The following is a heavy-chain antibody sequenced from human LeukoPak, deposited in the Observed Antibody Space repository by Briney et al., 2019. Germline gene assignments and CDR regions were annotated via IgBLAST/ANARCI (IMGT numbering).Heavy chain of an antibody. V-gene: IGHV3-21*01. Sequence: PGGSLRLSCAASGFTFSSYSMNWVRQAPGKGLEWVSSISSSSNYIYYADSVKGRFTISRDNSKNTLYLQMNSLRAEDTAVYYCARTNGIAAAWDYFDYWGQGTLVTVSS. CDR1: GFTFSSYS. CDR3: ARTNGIAAAWDYFDY. CDR2: ISSSSNYI. J-gene: IGHJ4*02. D-gene: IGHD6-13*01.